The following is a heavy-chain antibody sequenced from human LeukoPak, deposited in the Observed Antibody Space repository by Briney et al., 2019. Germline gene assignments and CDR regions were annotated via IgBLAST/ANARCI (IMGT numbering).Heavy chain of an antibody. V-gene: IGHV4-34*01. CDR3: ARGPTISGTGYFDY. D-gene: IGHD1-7*01. CDR2: IDHRGDT. CDR1: GESFNRYY. J-gene: IGHJ4*03. Sequence: SETLSLTCAVYGESFNRYYWSWIRQSPGKGLEWIAEIDHRGDTNYNPSVKGRVVISIDTSKNQFSLKVKSVTATDTAVYYCARGPTISGTGYFDYWGQGTLVTVSS.